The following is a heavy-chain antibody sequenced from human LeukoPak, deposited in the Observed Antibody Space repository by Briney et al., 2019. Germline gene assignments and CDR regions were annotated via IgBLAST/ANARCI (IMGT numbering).Heavy chain of an antibody. V-gene: IGHV3-74*01. CDR1: GFTFSSYW. D-gene: IGHD3-3*01. Sequence: GGSLRLSCAASGFTFSSYWMHWVRQAPGKGLMWVSRINSDGSSTSYADSVKGRFTISRDNAKNTLYLQMNSLRAEDTAVYYCARGMFGGYCTDYWGQGTLVTVSS. CDR3: ARGMFGGYCTDY. CDR2: INSDGSST. J-gene: IGHJ4*02.